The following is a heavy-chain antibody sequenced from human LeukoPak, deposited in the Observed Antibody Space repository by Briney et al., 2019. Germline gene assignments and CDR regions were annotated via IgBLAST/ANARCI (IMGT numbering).Heavy chain of an antibody. Sequence: SETLSLTCAVYGGSSSGYYWSWIRQPPGKGLEWIGEINHSGSTNYNPSLKSRVTISVDTSKNQFSLKLSSVTAADTAVYYCARVSAYGGNSPVGSHIDYWGQGTLVTVSS. J-gene: IGHJ4*02. D-gene: IGHD4-23*01. V-gene: IGHV4-34*01. CDR3: ARVSAYGGNSPVGSHIDY. CDR2: INHSGST. CDR1: GGSSSGYY.